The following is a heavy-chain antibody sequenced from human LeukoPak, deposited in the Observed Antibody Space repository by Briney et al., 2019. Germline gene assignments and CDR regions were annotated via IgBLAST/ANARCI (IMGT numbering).Heavy chain of an antibody. V-gene: IGHV3-74*01. Sequence: GGSLRLSCAASGFTFSSFAKTWVRQAPGKGLVWVSRIESDGSSTTYADSVKGRFTISRDNAKNTLYLQMNSLRAEDTAKYYCARGGIAVAGTLRYDYWGQGTLVTVSS. CDR3: ARGGIAVAGTLRYDY. CDR1: GFTFSSFA. D-gene: IGHD6-19*01. J-gene: IGHJ4*02. CDR2: IESDGSST.